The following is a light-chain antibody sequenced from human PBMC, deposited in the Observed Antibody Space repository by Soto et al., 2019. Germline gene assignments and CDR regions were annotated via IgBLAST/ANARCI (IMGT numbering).Light chain of an antibody. CDR2: DAS. CDR3: RQRYNWTLT. Sequence: IVLTQSPATLSLSPEERATLSCKASQSISNSLGWFQQKPGQDPRLLIDDASNRATGIPARFTGSGSGSDFTLTISSLEPEDFGVYYCRQRYNWTLTFGGGTKVAIK. V-gene: IGKV3-11*01. J-gene: IGKJ4*01. CDR1: QSISNS.